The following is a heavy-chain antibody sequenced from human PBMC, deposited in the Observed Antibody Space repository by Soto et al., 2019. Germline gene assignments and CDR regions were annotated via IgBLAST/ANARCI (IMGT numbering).Heavy chain of an antibody. J-gene: IGHJ3*02. D-gene: IGHD5-12*01. CDR1: GGSISHHY. V-gene: IGHV4-4*07. CDR2: MYVTGTT. Sequence: PSETLSLTCTVSGGSISHHYWGWIRQPAGTRLEWIGRMYVTGTTNYNPSLKNRVSMSIDTPKNQFSLKLSSVTAADTAVYYCARDGAYTGYEEGNHFDIWGQGTMVSVSS. CDR3: ARDGAYTGYEEGNHFDI.